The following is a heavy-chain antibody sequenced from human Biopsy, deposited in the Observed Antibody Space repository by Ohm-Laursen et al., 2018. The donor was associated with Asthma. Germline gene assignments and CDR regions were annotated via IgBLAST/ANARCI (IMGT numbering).Heavy chain of an antibody. V-gene: IGHV3-30*01. D-gene: IGHD1-1*01. Sequence: SLRLSCAASGFSFSNFAIHWVRQAPGKGLEWVGVISKDASTQDYADSVKGRFTMARDNSKNTLDLQTNSLREEDTAVYYCVRDGTDDAFDIWGPGTVVSVSS. J-gene: IGHJ3*02. CDR1: GFSFSNFA. CDR2: ISKDASTQ. CDR3: VRDGTDDAFDI.